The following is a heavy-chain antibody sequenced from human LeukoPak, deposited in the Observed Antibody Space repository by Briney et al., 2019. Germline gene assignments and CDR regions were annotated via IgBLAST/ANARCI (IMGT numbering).Heavy chain of an antibody. D-gene: IGHD3-10*01. Sequence: PSETLSLTCAVYAGSFSGYYWSWIRQPPGKGMEWIGEINHSGSTNYNPSLKSRVTISVDTSKNQFSLKLSFVTAADTAVYYCARGRMGITMVRGARDPVAYYYGMDVWGKGTTVTVSS. J-gene: IGHJ6*04. V-gene: IGHV4-34*01. CDR3: ARGRMGITMVRGARDPVAYYYGMDV. CDR1: AGSFSGYY. CDR2: INHSGST.